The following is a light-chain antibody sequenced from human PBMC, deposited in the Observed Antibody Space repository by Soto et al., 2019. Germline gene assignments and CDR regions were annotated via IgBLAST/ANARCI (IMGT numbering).Light chain of an antibody. Sequence: SYELTQAPSESVAPGETVSISCGGDRIGRKSVHWYQQKPGQAPVLVMYYDNDRPSEIPERFSGFNSGNTATLDISGVEAGDEADYYCQVWDSSSNHYVFGPGTKVTVL. J-gene: IGLJ1*01. CDR1: RIGRKS. CDR2: YDN. V-gene: IGLV3-21*04. CDR3: QVWDSSSNHYV.